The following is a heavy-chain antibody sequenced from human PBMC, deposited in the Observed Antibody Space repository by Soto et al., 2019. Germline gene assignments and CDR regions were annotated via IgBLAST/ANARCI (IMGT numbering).Heavy chain of an antibody. V-gene: IGHV3-30-3*01. Sequence: GGSLRLSCAASGFTFSSYAMHWVRQAPGKGLEWVAVISYDGSNKYYADSVKGRFTISRDNSKNTLYLQMNSLRAEDTAVYYCARESDYDFAVVWGQGTTVTVSS. CDR1: GFTFSSYA. CDR3: ARESDYDFAVV. J-gene: IGHJ6*02. CDR2: ISYDGSNK. D-gene: IGHD3-3*01.